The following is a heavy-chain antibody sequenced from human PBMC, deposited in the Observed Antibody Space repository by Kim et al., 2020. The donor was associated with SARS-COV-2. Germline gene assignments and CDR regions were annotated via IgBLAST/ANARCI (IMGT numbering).Heavy chain of an antibody. D-gene: IGHD3-22*01. J-gene: IGHJ4*02. CDR1: GGSISSYY. CDR2: IYYSGCT. V-gene: IGHV4-59*01. CDR3: ASNIVVVSKSAYDY. Sequence: SETLSLTCTVSGGSISSYYWSWLRQPPGKGLEWIGYIYYSGCTNYNPSLKCRVTISVATSKNQFSLKLSSVTPADTAVYYCASNIVVVSKSAYDYWGQGT.